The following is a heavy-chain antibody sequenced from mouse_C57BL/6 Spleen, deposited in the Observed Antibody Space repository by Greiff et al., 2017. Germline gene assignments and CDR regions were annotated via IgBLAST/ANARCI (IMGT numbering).Heavy chain of an antibody. CDR3: ARQTGFDY. CDR1: GFTFSSYG. CDR2: ISSGGSYT. J-gene: IGHJ2*01. V-gene: IGHV5-6*01. D-gene: IGHD4-1*01. Sequence: EVMLVESGGDLVKPGGSLKLSCEASGFTFSSYGMSWVRQTPDKRLEWVATISSGGSYTYYPDSVKGRFTISRDNAKNTLYLQMSSLKSEDTAMYYCARQTGFDYWGQGTTLTVSS.